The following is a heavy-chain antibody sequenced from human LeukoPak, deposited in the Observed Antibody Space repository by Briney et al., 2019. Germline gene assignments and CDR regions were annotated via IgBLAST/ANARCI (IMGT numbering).Heavy chain of an antibody. J-gene: IGHJ4*02. CDR2: MWNDGSSK. CDR3: AKPTRGSGGSFLIDY. CDR1: GFSFSSYG. V-gene: IGHV3-33*06. Sequence: GGSLRLSCAASGFSFSSYGMHWVRQSPGKGLEWVAVMWNDGSSKYYVDSVKGRFTISRDNSKNTLYLQMDSLRGDDTAVYYCAKPTRGSGGSFLIDYWGQGTLVTVSS. D-gene: IGHD2-15*01.